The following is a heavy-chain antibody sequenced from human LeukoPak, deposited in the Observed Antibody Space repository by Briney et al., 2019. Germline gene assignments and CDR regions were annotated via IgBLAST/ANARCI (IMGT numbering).Heavy chain of an antibody. J-gene: IGHJ1*01. CDR1: GFTLSSYA. Sequence: GRSLSLSCAASGFTLSSYAMHWVRQAPGKGLEWVAVISYDGSNKYYADSVKGRFTISRDNSKNTLYLQMNSLRAEDTAVYYCARGGSGSYSYAEYFQHWGQGTLVTVSS. CDR2: ISYDGSNK. V-gene: IGHV3-30*04. CDR3: ARGGSGSYSYAEYFQH. D-gene: IGHD3-10*01.